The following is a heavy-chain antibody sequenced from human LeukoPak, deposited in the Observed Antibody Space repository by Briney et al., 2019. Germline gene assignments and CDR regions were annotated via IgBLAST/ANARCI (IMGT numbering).Heavy chain of an antibody. D-gene: IGHD3-9*01. J-gene: IGHJ4*02. CDR2: IYPGESET. Sequence: GESLKLSCKGSGYSFSNYWIGWVRQMPGKGLEWMGIIYPGESETIYSTSLQGQVTMSADKYISTAYLQWRSLKASDTAMYYCARQYYDILTDPNYFDSWGQGTLVTVSS. CDR3: ARQYYDILTDPNYFDS. V-gene: IGHV5-51*01. CDR1: GYSFSNYW.